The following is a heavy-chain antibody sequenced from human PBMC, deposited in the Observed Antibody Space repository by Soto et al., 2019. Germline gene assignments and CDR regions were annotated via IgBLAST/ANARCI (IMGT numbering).Heavy chain of an antibody. CDR1: GGSISSSSYY. Sequence: QLQLQESGPGLVKPSETLSLTCTVSGGSISSSSYYWGWIRQPPGKGLEWVGSIYYSGSTYYNPSLRRRGPISVDKSKNQFSLRLSSVTAADTAVYYCARLEGLATVSYSFDSWGQGTLVTVSS. CDR2: IYYSGST. D-gene: IGHD3-9*01. CDR3: ARLEGLATVSYSFDS. J-gene: IGHJ4*02. V-gene: IGHV4-39*01.